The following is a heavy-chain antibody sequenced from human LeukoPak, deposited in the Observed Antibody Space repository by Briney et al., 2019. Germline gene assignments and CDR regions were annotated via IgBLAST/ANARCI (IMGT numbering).Heavy chain of an antibody. CDR2: MNPNSGNT. D-gene: IGHD5-18*01. Sequence: ASVKVSCKASGYTFTSYDINWVRQATGQGLEWMGWMNPNSGNTGYAQKFQGRVTMTRNTSISTAYMELSSLRSEDTAVYYCARRGFWSYGQIYYYYYMDVWGKGTTVTISS. J-gene: IGHJ6*03. CDR1: GYTFTSYD. V-gene: IGHV1-8*01. CDR3: ARRGFWSYGQIYYYYYMDV.